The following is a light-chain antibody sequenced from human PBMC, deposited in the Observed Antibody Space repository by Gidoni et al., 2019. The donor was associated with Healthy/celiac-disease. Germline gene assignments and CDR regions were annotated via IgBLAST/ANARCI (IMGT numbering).Light chain of an antibody. CDR3: QQRSNWPLT. V-gene: IGKV3-11*01. CDR2: DAS. Sequence: EIVLTQSPATLSLSPGARATLSCRASQSVSSYLAWYQQKPGQAPRLLIYDASNRATVIPARFSGSGSGTDFTLTISSLDPEDFAVYYCQQRSNWPLTFGGGTKVEIK. CDR1: QSVSSY. J-gene: IGKJ4*01.